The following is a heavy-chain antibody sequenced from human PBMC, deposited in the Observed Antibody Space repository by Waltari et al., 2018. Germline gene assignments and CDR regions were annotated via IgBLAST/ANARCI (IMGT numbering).Heavy chain of an antibody. V-gene: IGHV3-7*01. D-gene: IGHD4-17*01. CDR3: ARDDYGDYEVYYFDY. CDR1: GFTFSSYW. Sequence: EVQLVESGGGLVQPGGALRRACAASGFTFSSYWMSWVRQAPGKGLGLVANIKQDVSEKYYVASVKGRFTLSSDNAKNSLYLQMNSLRAEDTAVYYCARDDYGDYEVYYFDYWGQGTLVTVSS. J-gene: IGHJ4*02. CDR2: IKQDVSEK.